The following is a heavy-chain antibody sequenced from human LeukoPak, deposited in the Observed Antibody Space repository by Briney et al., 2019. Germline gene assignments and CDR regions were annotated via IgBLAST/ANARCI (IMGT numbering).Heavy chain of an antibody. V-gene: IGHV4-59*02. Sequence: PSETLSLTCSISGGSVSSYYWNWIRQSPGKGLEWIGFVYSGGSSNYNPSLKSRVAMSVDKSRNQFSLRLRSVTAADTAMYYCARDGGTMPGYMYYFDHWGQGTLVTVSS. CDR2: VYSGGSS. J-gene: IGHJ4*02. CDR1: GGSVSSYY. D-gene: IGHD1-1*01. CDR3: ARDGGTMPGYMYYFDH.